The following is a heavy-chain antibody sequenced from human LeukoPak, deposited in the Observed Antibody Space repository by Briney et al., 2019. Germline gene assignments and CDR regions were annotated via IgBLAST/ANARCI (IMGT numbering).Heavy chain of an antibody. J-gene: IGHJ6*02. Sequence: SVNVSCKASGGTFSSYAISWVRQAPGQGLEWMGRIIPILGIADYAQKFQGRVTITADKSTSTAYMELSSLRSEDTAVYYCASDKKLWFGELYGMDVWGQGTTVTVSS. D-gene: IGHD3-10*01. CDR3: ASDKKLWFGELYGMDV. CDR2: IIPILGIA. CDR1: GGTFSSYA. V-gene: IGHV1-69*04.